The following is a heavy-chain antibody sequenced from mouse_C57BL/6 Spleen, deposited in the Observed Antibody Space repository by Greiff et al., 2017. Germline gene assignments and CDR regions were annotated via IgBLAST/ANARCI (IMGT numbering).Heavy chain of an antibody. J-gene: IGHJ2*01. CDR1: GYSFTSYY. CDR2: IYPGSGNT. V-gene: IGHV1-66*01. Sequence: VQLVESGPELVKPGASVKISCKASGYSFTSYYIHWVKQRPGQGLEWIGWIYPGSGNTKYNEKFKGKATLTADTSSSTAYMQLSSLTSEDSAVYYCARSRIYYDYYFDYWGQGTTLTVSS. CDR3: ARSRIYYDYYFDY. D-gene: IGHD2-4*01.